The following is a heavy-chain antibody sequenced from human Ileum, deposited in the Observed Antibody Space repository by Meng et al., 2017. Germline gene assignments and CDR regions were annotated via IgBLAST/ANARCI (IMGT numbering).Heavy chain of an antibody. J-gene: IGHJ4*02. D-gene: IGHD3-10*01. CDR1: GFTFSNYW. V-gene: IGHV3-74*01. CDR3: VRDNFGVDY. Sequence: EVPLVESGGGLVQPGGSLRPSCAASGFTFSNYWMHWVRQAPGKGLVWVSQINSDGSAATYADSVKGRFTTSRDNAKNTLYLQMSSLGAEDTAVYYCVRDNFGVDYWGLGTLVTVSS. CDR2: INSDGSAA.